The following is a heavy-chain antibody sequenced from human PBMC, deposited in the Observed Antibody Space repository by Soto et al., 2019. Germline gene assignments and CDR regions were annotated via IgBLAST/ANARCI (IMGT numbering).Heavy chain of an antibody. CDR1: GDSIRSTSYY. CDR2: VYYSGST. Sequence: PSETLSLTCTVSGDSIRSTSYYWGWIRQPPGKGLEWIGNVYYSGSTYYNPPLKSRVTISVDTSKNQFSLSLSSVTAADTAVYYCAKTAGSNSCYQTLFDYWGRGTLVTVSS. J-gene: IGHJ4*02. D-gene: IGHD6-13*01. CDR3: AKTAGSNSCYQTLFDY. V-gene: IGHV4-39*01.